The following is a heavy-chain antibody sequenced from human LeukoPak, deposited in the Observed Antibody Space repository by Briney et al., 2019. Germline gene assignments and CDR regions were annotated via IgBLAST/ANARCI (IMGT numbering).Heavy chain of an antibody. CDR2: VSYDGNKI. D-gene: IGHD3-3*01. CDR1: GFTFSIYP. Sequence: GGSLRLSCAASGFTFSIYPLHWVRQAPGKGLEWVTLVSYDGNKIYYADSVKGRFTISRDNSKNTLYLQMNNLRAEDTAVYYCARESGWGPPHAFDFWGQGTMVAVSS. V-gene: IGHV3-30-3*01. CDR3: ARESGWGPPHAFDF. J-gene: IGHJ3*01.